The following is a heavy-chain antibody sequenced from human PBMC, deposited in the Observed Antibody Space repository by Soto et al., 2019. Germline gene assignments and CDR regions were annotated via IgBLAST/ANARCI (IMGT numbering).Heavy chain of an antibody. CDR1: GFTFSSYA. Sequence: EVQLLESGGGLVQPGGSLRLSCAASGFTFSSYAMNWVRQAPGKGLEWVSVISGSGGSTYYADSVKGRFTISRDNSKNTLYMQMNSLRAEDTAVYYCARRSSGWYFDYWGQGPRVTVSS. V-gene: IGHV3-23*01. D-gene: IGHD6-19*01. CDR2: ISGSGGST. J-gene: IGHJ4*02. CDR3: ARRSSGWYFDY.